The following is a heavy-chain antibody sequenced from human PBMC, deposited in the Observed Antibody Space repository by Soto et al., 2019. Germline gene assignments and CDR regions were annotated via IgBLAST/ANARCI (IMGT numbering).Heavy chain of an antibody. D-gene: IGHD3-22*01. CDR3: AKDSNGWFDP. CDR1: GGSLNSSYYC. V-gene: IGHV4-39*02. Sequence: SETLSLTCSVSGGSLNSSYYCWGWIRQPPGRGLEWIGSVCYNGSAYYNPSLRSRVTISADTSNRQISLKLRSVTASDTAVYHCAKDSNGWFDPWGKGTLVTVSS. CDR2: VCYNGSA. J-gene: IGHJ5*02.